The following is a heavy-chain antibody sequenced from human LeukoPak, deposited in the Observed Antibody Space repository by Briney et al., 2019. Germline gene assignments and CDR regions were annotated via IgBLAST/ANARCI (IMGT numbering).Heavy chain of an antibody. CDR1: GGSISSYY. J-gene: IGHJ4*02. V-gene: IGHV4-59*01. D-gene: IGHD7-27*01. CDR2: IFYNGST. CDR3: ARRPTWGPVFDY. Sequence: PSETLSLTCTVSGGSISSYYWGWIRQPPGKGLEWIGSIFYNGSTNYNPSLKSRPTISIDPPKPQSPLNLSSVPAADTAVYYCARRPTWGPVFDYWGQGPWSPSPQ.